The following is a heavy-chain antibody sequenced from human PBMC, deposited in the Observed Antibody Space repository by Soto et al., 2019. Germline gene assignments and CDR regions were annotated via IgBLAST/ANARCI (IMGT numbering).Heavy chain of an antibody. D-gene: IGHD1-7*01. CDR1: GFTFSSYA. Sequence: GGSLRLSCAASGFTFSSYAMSWVRQAPGKGLEWVSAISGSGGSTYYADSVKGRFTISRDNSKNTLYLQINSLRAEDTAVYYCARRPSPQYNWNYRGEFDPWGQGTLVTVSS. V-gene: IGHV3-23*01. J-gene: IGHJ5*02. CDR2: ISGSGGST. CDR3: ARRPSPQYNWNYRGEFDP.